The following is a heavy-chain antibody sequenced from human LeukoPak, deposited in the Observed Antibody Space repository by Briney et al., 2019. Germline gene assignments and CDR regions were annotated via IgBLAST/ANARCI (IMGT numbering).Heavy chain of an antibody. D-gene: IGHD3-10*01. J-gene: IGHJ6*03. V-gene: IGHV4-38-2*01. CDR2: IYHSGST. Sequence: KTSETLSLTCAVSGYSISSGYYWGWIRQPPGKGLEWIGSIYHSGSTYYNPSLKSRVTISVNTSKNHFSLKLSSVTAADTAVYYCARILGGSGTQYYMDVWGKGTTVTVSS. CDR1: GYSISSGYY. CDR3: ARILGGSGTQYYMDV.